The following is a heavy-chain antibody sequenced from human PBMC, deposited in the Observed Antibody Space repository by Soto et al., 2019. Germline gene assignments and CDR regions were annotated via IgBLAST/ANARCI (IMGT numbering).Heavy chain of an antibody. Sequence: PGGSLRLSCAASGFTFSSYAMSWVRQAPGKGLEWVSAISGSGGSTYYADSVKGRFTISRDNSKNTLYLQMNSLRAEDTAVYYCAKDRPTLNGIVVVPAALGLARRDYGMDVWGQGTTVTVSS. D-gene: IGHD2-2*01. J-gene: IGHJ6*02. CDR2: ISGSGGST. CDR1: GFTFSSYA. V-gene: IGHV3-23*01. CDR3: AKDRPTLNGIVVVPAALGLARRDYGMDV.